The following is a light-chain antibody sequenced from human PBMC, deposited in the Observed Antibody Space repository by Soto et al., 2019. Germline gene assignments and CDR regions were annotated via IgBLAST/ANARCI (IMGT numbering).Light chain of an antibody. CDR1: QSISTW. CDR3: QHCGASWT. V-gene: IGKV1-5*03. J-gene: IGKJ1*01. CDR2: QAS. Sequence: DIQMTQSPSTLSASVGDRVTITCRASQSISTWLAWYQQKPRQAPKVLIYQASSLQSGVPSRFSGSGSGTEFTPTISSLQNDDAATYYCQHCGASWTFGQGTKVEIK.